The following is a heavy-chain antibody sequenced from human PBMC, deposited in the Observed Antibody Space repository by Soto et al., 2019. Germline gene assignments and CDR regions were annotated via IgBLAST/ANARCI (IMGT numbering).Heavy chain of an antibody. J-gene: IGHJ5*02. V-gene: IGHV5-51*01. CDR1: GYTFSNYW. CDR3: ARYMYYDILTGHMA. D-gene: IGHD3-9*01. Sequence: GESLKISCKGSGYTFSNYWIGWVRQMPGKGLEWMGIIYPGDSKTKYRPSFQGQVTISADKSISTAYLQWGSLKASDTAIYYCARYMYYDILTGHMAWGQGTLVTVSS. CDR2: IYPGDSKT.